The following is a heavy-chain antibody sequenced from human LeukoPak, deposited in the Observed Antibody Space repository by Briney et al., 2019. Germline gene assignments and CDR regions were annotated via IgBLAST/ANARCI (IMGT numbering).Heavy chain of an antibody. D-gene: IGHD6-13*01. J-gene: IGHJ4*02. Sequence: SETLSLTCTVSGGSISSYYWSWIRQPPGNGLEWIGYIYYSGSTNYNPSLKSRVTISVDTSKNQFSLKLSSVTAADTAVYYCARHDGQQRGFDYRGQGTLVTVSS. CDR3: ARHDGQQRGFDY. V-gene: IGHV4-59*08. CDR2: IYYSGST. CDR1: GGSISSYY.